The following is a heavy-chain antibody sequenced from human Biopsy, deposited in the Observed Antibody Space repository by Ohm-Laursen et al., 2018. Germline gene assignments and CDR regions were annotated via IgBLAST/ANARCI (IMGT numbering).Heavy chain of an antibody. D-gene: IGHD2-15*01. J-gene: IGHJ2*01. Sequence: SLRLSCSASGFTFSNYAMTWVRPAPGQGLAWVSAISDIGSSTFYLDSVKGRFTISRDNSKKTLYLQMNSLRPEDRAIYYCAKDQPDLAVVVAAHWYFDLWGRGTLVTVSS. CDR3: AKDQPDLAVVVAAHWYFDL. V-gene: IGHV3-23*01. CDR1: GFTFSNYA. CDR2: ISDIGSST.